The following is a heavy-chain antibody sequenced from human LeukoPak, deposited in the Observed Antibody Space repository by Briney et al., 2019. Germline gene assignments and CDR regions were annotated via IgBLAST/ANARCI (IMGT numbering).Heavy chain of an antibody. CDR2: ISYDGSNK. CDR1: GFTFSSYA. CDR3: ARAYSSGWYYFDY. J-gene: IGHJ4*02. Sequence: GGSLRLPCAASGFTFSSYAMHWVRQAPGKGLEWVAVISYDGSNKYYADSVKGRFTISRDNSKNTLYLQMNSLRAEDTAVYYCARAYSSGWYYFDYWGQGTLVTVSS. D-gene: IGHD6-19*01. V-gene: IGHV3-30-3*01.